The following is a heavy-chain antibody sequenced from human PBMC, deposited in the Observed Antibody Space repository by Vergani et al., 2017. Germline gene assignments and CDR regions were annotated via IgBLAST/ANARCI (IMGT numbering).Heavy chain of an antibody. Sequence: EVQLLQSGGGVIQPGGSVRLSCAASGFTFSACPMTWVRQAPGKGLEWVSVIYSGGSTYYADSVKGRFTISRDNSKNTLYLQMNSLRAEDTAVYYCARTGGNSDPEKPMDVWGQGTTVTVSS. D-gene: IGHD4-23*01. J-gene: IGHJ6*02. CDR3: ARTGGNSDPEKPMDV. CDR2: IYSGGST. CDR1: GFTFSACP. V-gene: IGHV3-66*02.